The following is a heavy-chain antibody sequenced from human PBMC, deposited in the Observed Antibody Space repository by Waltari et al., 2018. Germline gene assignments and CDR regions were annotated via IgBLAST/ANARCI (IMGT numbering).Heavy chain of an antibody. CDR1: GYTFTGYS. CDR2: INPNSGGT. Sequence: QVQLVQSGAEVKKPGASVKVSCKASGYTFTGYSLPWVRRAPGQGLEWMGWINPNSGGTNYAQKFQGWVTMTRDTSISTAYMELSRLRSDDTAVYYCARGDGFWSGYHQIDYWGQGTLVTVSS. J-gene: IGHJ4*02. CDR3: ARGDGFWSGYHQIDY. V-gene: IGHV1-2*04. D-gene: IGHD3-3*01.